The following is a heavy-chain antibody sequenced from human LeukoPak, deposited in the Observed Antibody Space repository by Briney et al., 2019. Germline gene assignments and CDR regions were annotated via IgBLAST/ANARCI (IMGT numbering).Heavy chain of an antibody. Sequence: PGGSLRLSCAASGFTFSAYWMHWVRQSPGKGLVWVSRINSDGSSTDYADSVKGRFTISRDNSKNTLYLQMNSLRAEDTALYYCAKEATTVNTNGDPYYYGMDVWGQGTTVTVSS. CDR3: AKEATTVNTNGDPYYYGMDV. D-gene: IGHD4-17*01. V-gene: IGHV3-74*01. CDR1: GFTFSAYW. CDR2: INSDGSST. J-gene: IGHJ6*02.